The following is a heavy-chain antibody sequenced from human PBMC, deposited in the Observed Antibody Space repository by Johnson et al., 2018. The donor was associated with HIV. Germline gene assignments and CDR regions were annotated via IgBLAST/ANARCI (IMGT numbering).Heavy chain of an antibody. CDR2: ISGSGGST. CDR3: AKTHDSSGYYGGLDAFDI. J-gene: IGHJ3*02. Sequence: VQLVESGGGLVQPGGSLRLSCAASGFTFSSYAMSWVRQAPGKGLEWVSAISGSGGSTYYADSVKGRFTISRDNSKNTLYLQMNSLRAEDTAVYYCAKTHDSSGYYGGLDAFDICGQGTMVTVSS. D-gene: IGHD3-22*01. CDR1: GFTFSSYA. V-gene: IGHV3-23*04.